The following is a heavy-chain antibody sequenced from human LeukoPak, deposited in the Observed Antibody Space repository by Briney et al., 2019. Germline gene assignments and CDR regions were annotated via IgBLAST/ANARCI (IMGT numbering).Heavy chain of an antibody. J-gene: IGHJ4*02. V-gene: IGHV4-31*03. CDR3: ATRGYGSTWHSQN. CDR2: IYYSGNT. Sequence: SETLSLTCTVSGGSISSGYYYWSWIRQPPGKGLEWIGYIYYSGNTYYNPSLKSRVTISVDTSKNQFSLKLSSVTDADTAVYYCATRGYGSTWHSQNWGQGSLVTVSS. D-gene: IGHD6-13*01. CDR1: GGSISSGYYY.